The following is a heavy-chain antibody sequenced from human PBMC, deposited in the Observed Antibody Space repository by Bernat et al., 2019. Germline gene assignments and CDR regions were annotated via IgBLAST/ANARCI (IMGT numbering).Heavy chain of an antibody. CDR1: GFTFSSYW. D-gene: IGHD1-7*01. J-gene: IGHJ4*02. Sequence: EVQLLESGGGLVQPGGSLRLSCAASGFTFSSYWMHWVRQAPGQGLVWVSRINSDGNSTNYADSVKGRFTISRDNAKNTLYLQMNSLRAEDTAVYYCASPTVNYVFDYWGQGTLVTVSS. CDR3: ASPTVNYVFDY. V-gene: IGHV3-74*02. CDR2: INSDGNST.